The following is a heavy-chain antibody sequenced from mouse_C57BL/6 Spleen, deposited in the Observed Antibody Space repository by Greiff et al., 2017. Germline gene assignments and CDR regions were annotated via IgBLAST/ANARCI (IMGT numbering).Heavy chain of an antibody. V-gene: IGHV5-16*01. CDR1: GFTFSDYY. J-gene: IGHJ4*01. D-gene: IGHD2-2*01. CDR2: INYDGSST. CDR3: ARDRGGGYPVYAMDD. Sequence: EVKLVESEGGLVQPGSSMKLSCTASGFTFSDYYMAWVRQVPEKGLEWVANINYDGSSTYYLDSLKSRFIISRDNAKNILYLQMSSLKSEDTATYYCARDRGGGYPVYAMDDWGQGTSVTVSS.